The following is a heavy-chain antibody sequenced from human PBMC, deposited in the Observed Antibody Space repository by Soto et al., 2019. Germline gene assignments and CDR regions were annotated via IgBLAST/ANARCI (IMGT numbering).Heavy chain of an antibody. J-gene: IGHJ5*02. V-gene: IGHV1-69*02. CDR2: IIPILGIA. CDR3: ARGSYGDYSWFDP. Sequence: QVQLVQSGAEVKKPGSSVKVSCKASGGTFSSYTISWVRQAPGQGLEWMGRIIPILGIANYAQKFQGRVTMTADKSTRTAYMELSSLRSEDTAVYYCARGSYGDYSWFDPWGQGTLVTVSS. D-gene: IGHD4-17*01. CDR1: GGTFSSYT.